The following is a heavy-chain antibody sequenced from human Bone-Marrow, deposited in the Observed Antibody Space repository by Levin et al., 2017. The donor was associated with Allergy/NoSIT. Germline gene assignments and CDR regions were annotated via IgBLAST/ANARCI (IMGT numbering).Heavy chain of an antibody. Sequence: ASVKVSCAASGFTFSNYAMSWVRQAPGKGLEWVSGISGSGDSTYDGDSVKGRFTISRDNSKNTLYLQMNSLRADDTAVYYCAKDRDFYGSGSLGNWGQGTLVTVSS. CDR2: ISGSGDST. CDR3: AKDRDFYGSGSLGN. V-gene: IGHV3-23*01. J-gene: IGHJ4*02. CDR1: GFTFSNYA. D-gene: IGHD3-10*01.